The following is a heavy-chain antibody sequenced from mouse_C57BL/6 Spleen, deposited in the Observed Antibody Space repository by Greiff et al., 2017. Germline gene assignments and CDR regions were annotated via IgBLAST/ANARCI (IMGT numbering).Heavy chain of an antibody. CDR3: TRGTVSLGYYAMDY. CDR2: IDPENGDT. J-gene: IGHJ4*01. Sequence: VQLKESGAELVRPGASVKLSCTASGFNIKDDYMHWVKQRPEQGLEWIGWIDPENGDTEYASKFQGKATITADTSSNTAYLQLSSLTSEDTAVYYCTRGTVSLGYYAMDYWGQGTSVTVSS. CDR1: GFNIKDDY. V-gene: IGHV14-4*01. D-gene: IGHD1-1*01.